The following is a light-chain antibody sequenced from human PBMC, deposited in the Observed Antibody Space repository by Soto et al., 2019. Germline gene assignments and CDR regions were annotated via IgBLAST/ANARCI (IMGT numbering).Light chain of an antibody. Sequence: QSALTQPPSASGSPGQSVTISCTGTRSDVGGYNSVSWYQQHPGKAPRLMIYEVNKRPSGVPDRFSGSKSGNTASLTVSGLQTEDEADYYCNSHGGSNNFWVFGGGTKLTVL. J-gene: IGLJ3*02. CDR3: NSHGGSNNFWV. CDR2: EVN. CDR1: RSDVGGYNS. V-gene: IGLV2-8*01.